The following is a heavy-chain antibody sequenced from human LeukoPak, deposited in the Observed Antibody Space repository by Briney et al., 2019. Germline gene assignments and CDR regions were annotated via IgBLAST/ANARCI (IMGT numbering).Heavy chain of an antibody. CDR1: GGTFSSYA. V-gene: IGHV1-69*05. Sequence: TSVKVSCKASGGTFSSYAICWVRQAPGQGLEWMGGIIPIFGTANYAQKFQGRVAITTDESTSTAYMELSSLRSEDTAVYYCASPAHYYDSSGYFSYWGQGTLVTVSS. D-gene: IGHD3-22*01. J-gene: IGHJ4*02. CDR3: ASPAHYYDSSGYFSY. CDR2: IIPIFGTA.